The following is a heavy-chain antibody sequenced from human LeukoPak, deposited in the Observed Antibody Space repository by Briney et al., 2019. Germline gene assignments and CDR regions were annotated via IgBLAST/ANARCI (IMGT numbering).Heavy chain of an antibody. Sequence: GRSLRLSCAASGFPFSIYGMHWVRQAPGEGLEWVAIITFDGNSKSYADSVKGRFTVSRDNSKNTLYLQMSSLRTEDTAVYYCAKDLSYGSYSFDSWGQGALVTVSS. J-gene: IGHJ4*02. CDR2: ITFDGNSK. CDR1: GFPFSIYG. D-gene: IGHD3-10*01. CDR3: AKDLSYGSYSFDS. V-gene: IGHV3-30*18.